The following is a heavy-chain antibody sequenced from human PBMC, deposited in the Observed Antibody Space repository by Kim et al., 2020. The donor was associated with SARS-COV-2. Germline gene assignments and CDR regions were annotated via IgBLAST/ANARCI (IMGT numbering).Heavy chain of an antibody. J-gene: IGHJ6*02. CDR1: GGSISSYY. V-gene: IGHV4-4*07. Sequence: SETLSLTCTASGGSISSYYWSWIRQPAGKGLEWIGRIYTSGSTNYNPSLKSRVTMSVDTSKNHFSPMPISVTAADTAVYYCSRAFSYYYDSSGYYYYYYGMDVWGQGTTVTVSS. CDR2: IYTSGST. D-gene: IGHD3-22*01. CDR3: SRAFSYYYDSSGYYYYYYGMDV.